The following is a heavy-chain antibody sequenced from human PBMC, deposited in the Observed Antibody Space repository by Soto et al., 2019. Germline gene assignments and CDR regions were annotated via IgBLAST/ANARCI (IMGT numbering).Heavy chain of an antibody. CDR2: TSPRTGGA. J-gene: IGHJ5*01. V-gene: IGHV1-2*02. CDR1: GYTFTAYY. CDR3: ARSSGSYSKWFDS. D-gene: IGHD3-10*01. Sequence: ASVKVSCKTSGYTFTAYYMHWLRQAPGHGLEWLGWTSPRTGGAKYSHKFQGRVSMTRNTSITTAYMELTGLSTDDTAVYYCARSSGSYSKWFDSWGQGXLVTVSS.